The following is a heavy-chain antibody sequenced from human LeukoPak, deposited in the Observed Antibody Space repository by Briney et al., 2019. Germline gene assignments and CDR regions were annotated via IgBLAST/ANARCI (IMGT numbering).Heavy chain of an antibody. CDR1: GFTFSDYY. Sequence: PGGSLRLSCAASGFTFSDYYMHWIRQAPGKGLEWVSYISRGGNTIYYSDSVKGRFTISRDNAKNSLNLQVNSLRAEDTAVYYCASSRSITFDYWGQGTLVSVSS. CDR3: ASSRSITFDY. V-gene: IGHV3-11*01. CDR2: ISRGGNTI. J-gene: IGHJ4*02.